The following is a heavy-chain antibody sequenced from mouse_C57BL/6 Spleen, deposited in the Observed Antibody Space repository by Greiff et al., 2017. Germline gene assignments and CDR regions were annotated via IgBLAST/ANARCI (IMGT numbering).Heavy chain of an antibody. Sequence: VQLQQSGGGLVKPGGSLKLSCAASGFTFSDYGMHWVRQAPEKGLEWVAYISSGSSTIYYADTVKGRFTISRDNAKNTLFLQMTSLRSEDTAMYYCARRPYYYAMDYWGQGTSVTVSS. CDR2: ISSGSSTI. CDR1: GFTFSDYG. V-gene: IGHV5-17*01. CDR3: ARRPYYYAMDY. J-gene: IGHJ4*01.